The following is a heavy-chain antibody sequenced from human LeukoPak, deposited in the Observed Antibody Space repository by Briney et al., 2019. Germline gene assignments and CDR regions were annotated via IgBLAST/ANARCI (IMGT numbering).Heavy chain of an antibody. J-gene: IGHJ4*02. CDR3: ARDSPLEYCSSTSCLFDY. CDR2: IWYDGSNK. D-gene: IGHD2-2*01. V-gene: IGHV3-33*08. Sequence: GGSLRLSCAASGFTFSSYGMHWVRQAPGKGLEWVAVIWYDGSNKYYADSVKGRFTISRDNSKNTLYLQMNSLRAEDTAVYYCARDSPLEYCSSTSCLFDYWGQGTLVTVSS. CDR1: GFTFSSYG.